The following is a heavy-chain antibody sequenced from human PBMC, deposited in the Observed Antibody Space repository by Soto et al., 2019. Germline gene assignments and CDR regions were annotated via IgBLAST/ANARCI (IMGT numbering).Heavy chain of an antibody. CDR3: ARGVIVVVPAAIHYYYYGMDV. V-gene: IGHV1-18*01. CDR2: ISAYNGNT. D-gene: IGHD2-2*01. J-gene: IGHJ6*02. Sequence: ASVKVSCKASGYTFTSYVISWVRQAPRQGLEWMGWISAYNGNTNDAQKLQGRVSMPTDTSTSTAYMELRSLRSDDTAVYYCARGVIVVVPAAIHYYYYGMDVWGQGTTVTVS. CDR1: GYTFTSYV.